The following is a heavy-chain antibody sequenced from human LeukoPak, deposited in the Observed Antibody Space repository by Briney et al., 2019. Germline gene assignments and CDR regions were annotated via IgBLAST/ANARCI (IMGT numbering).Heavy chain of an antibody. CDR2: IDGSGNSI. D-gene: IGHD2-21*01. CDR3: ARECLTCGGDSYDY. Sequence: PGGSLRLSCAASGFTFSSYWMSWVRQAPGKGLEWLSYIDGSGNSIYYADSVKGRFTVSRDNAKSSLYLQMSSLRVDDTAVYYCARECLTCGGDSYDYWGQGALVTVSS. J-gene: IGHJ4*02. V-gene: IGHV3-48*04. CDR1: GFTFSSYW.